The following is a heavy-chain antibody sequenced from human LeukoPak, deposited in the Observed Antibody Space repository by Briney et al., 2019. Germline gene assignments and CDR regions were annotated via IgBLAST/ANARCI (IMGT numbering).Heavy chain of an antibody. CDR3: AHRRGAAAGQGGWLDP. J-gene: IGHJ5*02. Sequence: ESGPTLVNPTPALTLTCTFSGLSRSTTGVGVGWIRQPPGKALEWLALIYWDDDERYSPSLKSRLTITKDTSKNHVVLIMTNMDPVDTATYYCAHRRGAAAGQGGWLDPWGQGTLVTVSS. CDR2: IYWDDDE. D-gene: IGHD6-13*01. CDR1: GLSRSTTGVG. V-gene: IGHV2-5*02.